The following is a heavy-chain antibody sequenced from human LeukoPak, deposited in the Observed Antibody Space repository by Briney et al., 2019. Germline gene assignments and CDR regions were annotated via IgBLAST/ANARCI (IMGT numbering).Heavy chain of an antibody. V-gene: IGHV4-59*01. CDR3: ARESWGSLTY. CDR1: GGSISSYC. Sequence: SETLSLTCTVSGGSISSYCLSWIRQASGNGLDWIGYICSGASTIYSPSFKSRVTISADTSKNQFSLELRSVTPADTAVYYCARESWGSLTYWSQGTLVTVSS. CDR2: ICSGAST. D-gene: IGHD3-16*01. J-gene: IGHJ4*02.